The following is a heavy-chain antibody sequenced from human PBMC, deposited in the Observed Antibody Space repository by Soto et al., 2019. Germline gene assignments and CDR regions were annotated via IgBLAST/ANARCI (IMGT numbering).Heavy chain of an antibody. CDR3: ARLGYCSGGSCYKDLPFDY. D-gene: IGHD2-15*01. CDR2: IYYSGST. CDR1: GGSVSSGSYY. J-gene: IGHJ4*02. V-gene: IGHV4-61*01. Sequence: SETLSLTCTVSGGSVSSGSYYWSWIRQPPGKGLEWIGYIYYSGSTNYNPSLKSRVTISVETSKNQFSLKLSSVTAADTAVYYCARLGYCSGGSCYKDLPFDYWGQGTLVTVSS.